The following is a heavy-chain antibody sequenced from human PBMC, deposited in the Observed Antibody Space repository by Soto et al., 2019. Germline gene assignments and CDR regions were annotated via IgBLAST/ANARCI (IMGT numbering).Heavy chain of an antibody. CDR1: GFTFSSYA. Sequence: LRLSCAASGFTFSSYAMSLVRQAPGKGLEGVSAISGSGGRTYYADYVKGRFTISRDNSKNTLYLQMNSLRAEDTAVYYCAKDLLTMPQGWFDPWGQGTLVTVTS. D-gene: IGHD3-10*01. CDR2: ISGSGGRT. CDR3: AKDLLTMPQGWFDP. V-gene: IGHV3-23*01. J-gene: IGHJ5*02.